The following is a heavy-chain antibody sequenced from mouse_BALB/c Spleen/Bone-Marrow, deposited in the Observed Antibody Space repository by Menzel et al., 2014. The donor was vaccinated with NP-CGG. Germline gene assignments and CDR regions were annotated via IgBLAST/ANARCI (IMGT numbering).Heavy chain of an antibody. V-gene: IGHV1-80*01. CDR2: IYPGDGDT. Sequence: QVTLKVSGAELVRPGSSVKISCKASGYEFSSYWMNWVKQRPGQGLEWIGQIYPGDGDTNYNGKFKGKATLTADKSSSTAYMQVSSLTSEDSAVYFCARVYYGNLDYWGQGTSVTVSS. CDR3: ARVYYGNLDY. CDR1: GYEFSSYW. D-gene: IGHD2-1*01. J-gene: IGHJ4*01.